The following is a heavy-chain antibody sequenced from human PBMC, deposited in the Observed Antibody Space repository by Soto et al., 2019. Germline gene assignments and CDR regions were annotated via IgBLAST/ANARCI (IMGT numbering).Heavy chain of an antibody. Sequence: NPSETLSLTCTVSGGSISSSSYYWGWIRQPPGKGLEWIGSIYYSGSTYYNPSLKSRVTISVDTSKNQFSLKLSSVTAADTAVYYCAITMVRGVMVLDPWGQGTLVTVSS. D-gene: IGHD3-10*01. CDR1: GGSISSSSYY. CDR3: AITMVRGVMVLDP. J-gene: IGHJ5*02. CDR2: IYYSGST. V-gene: IGHV4-39*01.